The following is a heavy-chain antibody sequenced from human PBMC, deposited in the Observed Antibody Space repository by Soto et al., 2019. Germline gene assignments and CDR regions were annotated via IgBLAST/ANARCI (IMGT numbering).Heavy chain of an antibody. CDR1: GFTFSTYG. CDR2: IWYHGNTY. D-gene: IGHD4-4*01. CDR3: ARDRGYGGNYVLDL. V-gene: IGHV3-33*01. Sequence: GGSLRLSCTPSGFTFSTYGMHWVRQAPGKVLEWVATIWYHGNTYYYKDSIKGRFAVSRDNSKNTVFLQMNTLRAEDTATYYCARDRGYGGNYVLDLCGRVTLVTVSS. J-gene: IGHJ4*02.